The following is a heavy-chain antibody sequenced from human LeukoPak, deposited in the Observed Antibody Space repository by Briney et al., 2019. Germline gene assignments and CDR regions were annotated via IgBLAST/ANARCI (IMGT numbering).Heavy chain of an antibody. D-gene: IGHD3-16*01. CDR3: ARRPGPFGGATYYYYYGMDV. V-gene: IGHV3-33*01. CDR1: GFTFSSYG. Sequence: GRSLRLSCATSGFTFSSYGMHWVRQAPGKGLEWVALIWYDGNNKVYADSVKGRFTISRDNSKSTVDLQMNGLRAEDTAVYYCARRPGPFGGATYYYYYGMDVWGQGTTVTVSS. J-gene: IGHJ6*02. CDR2: IWYDGNNK.